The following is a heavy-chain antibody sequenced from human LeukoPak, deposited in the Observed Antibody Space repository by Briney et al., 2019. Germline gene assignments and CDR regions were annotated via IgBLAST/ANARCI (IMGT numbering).Heavy chain of an antibody. V-gene: IGHV3-7*01. CDR2: IKQDGSEK. J-gene: IGHJ6*03. D-gene: IGHD6-19*01. CDR1: GFTFSSYW. CDR3: ARDPQYSSGWRDYYYMDV. Sequence: GGSLRLSCAASGFTFSSYWMSWVRQAPGKGLEWVANIKQDGSEKYYVDSVKGRFTISRDNAKNSLYLQMNSLRAEDTAVYYCARDPQYSSGWRDYYYMDVWGKGTTVTVSS.